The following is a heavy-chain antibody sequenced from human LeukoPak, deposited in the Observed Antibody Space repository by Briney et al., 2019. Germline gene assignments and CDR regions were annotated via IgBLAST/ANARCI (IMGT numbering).Heavy chain of an antibody. CDR2: ISYDGSNK. CDR3: AKDQYYYGSGILPFDY. CDR1: GFTFSSYA. V-gene: IGHV3-30-3*01. D-gene: IGHD3-10*01. Sequence: GRSLRLSCAASGFTFSSYAMHWVRQAPGKGLEWVAVISYDGSNKYYADSVKGRFTISRDNSKNTLYLQMNNLRAEDTAVYYCAKDQYYYGSGILPFDYWGQGTLVTVSS. J-gene: IGHJ4*02.